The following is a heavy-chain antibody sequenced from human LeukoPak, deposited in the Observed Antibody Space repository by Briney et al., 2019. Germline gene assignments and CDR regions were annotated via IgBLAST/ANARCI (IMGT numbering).Heavy chain of an antibody. CDR3: ASPSTGSKGLQRAFDI. CDR1: GGSISSYY. V-gene: IGHV4-39*01. CDR2: IYYSGST. J-gene: IGHJ3*02. D-gene: IGHD1-1*01. Sequence: KPSETLSLTCTVSGGSISSYYWGWIRQPPGKGLEWIGSIYYSGSTYYNPSLKSRVTISVDTSKNQFSLKLSSVTAADTAVYYCASPSTGSKGLQRAFDIWGQGTMVTVSS.